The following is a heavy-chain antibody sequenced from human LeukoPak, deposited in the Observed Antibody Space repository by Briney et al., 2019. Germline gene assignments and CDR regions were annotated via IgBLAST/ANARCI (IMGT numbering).Heavy chain of an antibody. V-gene: IGHV3-48*04. D-gene: IGHD3-10*01. CDR3: SSHRGVYRDWFDP. Sequence: PGGSLRLSCAASGFTFSSDSMNWVRQAPGKGLEWVSYISSSSSTIYYADSVKGRFTISRDNANNSLYLQMNSLRAEDTAVYYWSSHRGVYRDWFDPWGQGTLVTVSS. CDR1: GFTFSSDS. J-gene: IGHJ5*02. CDR2: ISSSSSTI.